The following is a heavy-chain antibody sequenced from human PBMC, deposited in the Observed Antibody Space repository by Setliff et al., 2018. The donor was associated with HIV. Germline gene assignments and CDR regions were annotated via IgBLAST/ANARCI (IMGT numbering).Heavy chain of an antibody. Sequence: EASVKVSCKASGSTFSTYVFTWVRQAPGQGLEWMGGVTPILHTTNYAQKFQGRVTITADISTRTVYMELSSLTSEDTAIYYCARDHQTMLWLDYWGQGTLVTVSS. CDR2: VTPILHTT. J-gene: IGHJ4*02. V-gene: IGHV1-69*10. CDR1: GSTFSTYV. D-gene: IGHD2-21*01. CDR3: ARDHQTMLWLDY.